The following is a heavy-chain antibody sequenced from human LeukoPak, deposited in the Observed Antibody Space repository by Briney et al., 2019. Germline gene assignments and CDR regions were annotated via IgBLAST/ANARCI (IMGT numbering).Heavy chain of an antibody. V-gene: IGHV1-69*01. Sequence: GSSVKVSCKASGGTFSSYAISWVRQAPGQELEWMEGIIPIFGTANYAQKFQGRVTITADESTSTAYMELSSLRSEDTAVYYCARDLPYHNAFDIWGQGTMVTVSS. J-gene: IGHJ3*02. CDR3: ARDLPYHNAFDI. CDR1: GGTFSSYA. CDR2: IIPIFGTA.